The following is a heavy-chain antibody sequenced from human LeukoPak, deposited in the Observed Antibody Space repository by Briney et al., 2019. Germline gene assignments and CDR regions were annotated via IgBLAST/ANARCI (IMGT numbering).Heavy chain of an antibody. V-gene: IGHV4-59*01. D-gene: IGHD6-13*01. CDR3: ARVSKYSSSWYFFDS. CDR1: GGSISSYY. CDR2: ICYSGST. J-gene: IGHJ4*02. Sequence: PSETLSLTCTVSGGSISSYYWSWIRQPPGKGPEWIGNICYSGSTSYNPSLQSRVTISVDTSKNQFSLKFNSVTVADTAVYYCARVSKYSSSWYFFDSWGQGTLVTVSS.